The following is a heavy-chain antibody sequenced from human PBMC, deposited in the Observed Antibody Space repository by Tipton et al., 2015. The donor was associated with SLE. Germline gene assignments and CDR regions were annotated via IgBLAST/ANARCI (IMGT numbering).Heavy chain of an antibody. V-gene: IGHV4-38-2*02. J-gene: IGHJ3*02. D-gene: IGHD3-22*01. Sequence: TLSLTCTVSGQSIGSGYYWGWIRQPPGKGLEWIGRSGSTYYNPSLKSRVSTSVDTSKNQFSLKLTSVTAADTAVYYCARHFPRHYDSRTYSEAFDIWGQGTMVTVSS. CDR2: SGST. CDR1: GQSIGSGYY. CDR3: ARHFPRHYDSRTYSEAFDI.